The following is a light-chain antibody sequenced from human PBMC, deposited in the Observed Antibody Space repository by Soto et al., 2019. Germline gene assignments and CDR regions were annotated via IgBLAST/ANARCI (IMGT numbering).Light chain of an antibody. V-gene: IGKV3D-7*01. CDR3: QLRFTTPLP. CDR1: QSVSSSY. J-gene: IGKJ5*01. CDR2: GAS. Sequence: PGERVTLSCRASQSVSSSYLTWYQQKPGQAPRLLIYGASTRATGIPARFSGSGSGTDFTLTISSLQPEEFASYYCQLRFTTPLPLGKGTRLEI.